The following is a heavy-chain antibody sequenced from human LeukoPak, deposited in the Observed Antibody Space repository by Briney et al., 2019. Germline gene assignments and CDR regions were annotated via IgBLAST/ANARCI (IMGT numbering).Heavy chain of an antibody. CDR3: ANNYSYGTGFDN. CDR1: GFTLSSYA. D-gene: IGHD5-18*01. Sequence: GGSLRLSCTVSGFTLSSYAIRWVRQAPGKGLEWVSAISGSGGSTYYADSVKGRFTISRDNSKNTLYLQMNGLRAENTAVYYCANNYSYGTGFDNWGQGTLVTVSS. V-gene: IGHV3-23*01. CDR2: ISGSGGST. J-gene: IGHJ4*02.